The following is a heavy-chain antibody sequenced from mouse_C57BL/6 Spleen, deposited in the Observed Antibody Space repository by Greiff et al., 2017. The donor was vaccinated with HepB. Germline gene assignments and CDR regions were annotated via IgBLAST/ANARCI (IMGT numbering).Heavy chain of an antibody. CDR3: ARTHER. J-gene: IGHJ2*01. CDR1: GYTFTSYT. V-gene: IGHV1-4*01. Sequence: VQLQQSGAELARPGASVKMSCKASGYTFTSYTMNWVKQRPGQGLEWIGYINPSSGYTKYNQKFKDKATLTVDKSSSTAYMQLSSLTSEDSAVYYCARTHERWGQGTTLTVSS. CDR2: INPSSGYT.